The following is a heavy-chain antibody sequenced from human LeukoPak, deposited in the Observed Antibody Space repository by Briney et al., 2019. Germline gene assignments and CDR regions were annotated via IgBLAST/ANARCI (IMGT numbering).Heavy chain of an antibody. CDR1: GFTFSSYW. CDR3: ARDRAYSFYYGMDV. J-gene: IGHJ6*02. D-gene: IGHD2-21*01. Sequence: TGGSLRLSCAASGFTFSSYWMSWVRQAPGKGLEWVANIKQDGSEKYYVDSVKGRFTISRDNAKNSLYLQMNSLRAEDTAVYYCARDRAYSFYYGMDVWGQGTTVTVSS. CDR2: IKQDGSEK. V-gene: IGHV3-7*01.